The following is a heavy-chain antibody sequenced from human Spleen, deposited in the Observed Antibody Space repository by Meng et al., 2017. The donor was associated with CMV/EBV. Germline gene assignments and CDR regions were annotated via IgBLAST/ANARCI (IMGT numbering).Heavy chain of an antibody. CDR1: GFTFSSYG. J-gene: IGHJ4*02. D-gene: IGHD1-26*01. V-gene: IGHV3-30*02. CDR3: AKDGRPGTSGSGWYIDS. Sequence: GESLKISCAASGFTFSSYGMHWVRQGPGKGLEWMAFIKNDGSNEKYGEFVKGRFIISRDNSKNTVYLQMNSLTPDDTAVYYCAKDGRPGTSGSGWYIDSWVQGMLVTVSS. CDR2: IKNDGSNE.